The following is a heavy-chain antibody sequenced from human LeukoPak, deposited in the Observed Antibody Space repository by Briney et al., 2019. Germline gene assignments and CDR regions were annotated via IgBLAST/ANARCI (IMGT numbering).Heavy chain of an antibody. D-gene: IGHD6-13*01. CDR1: GGSISSYY. CDR2: ISSGSSYI. V-gene: IGHV3-21*01. CDR3: ARGIVAAGNIDF. J-gene: IGHJ4*02. Sequence: ETLSLTCTVSGGSISSYYWSWVRQAPGKGLEWVSSISSGSSYIYYADSVMGRFTISRDNAKNSLYLQMNSLRAEDTAVYYCARGIVAAGNIDFWGQGTLVTVSS.